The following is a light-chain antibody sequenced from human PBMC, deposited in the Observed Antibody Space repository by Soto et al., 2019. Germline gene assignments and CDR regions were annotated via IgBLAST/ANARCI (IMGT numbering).Light chain of an antibody. CDR2: GIS. Sequence: DIVLTQSPGTLSLSPEERATLSCRASHTISSSYLAWYQQKPGQAPRLLMYGISRRATGIPDRFSGSGSGTDFPLTITRLEPEDFAVYYCQQYVTSSPRTFGQGTKGEIK. J-gene: IGKJ1*01. CDR1: HTISSSY. CDR3: QQYVTSSPRT. V-gene: IGKV3-20*01.